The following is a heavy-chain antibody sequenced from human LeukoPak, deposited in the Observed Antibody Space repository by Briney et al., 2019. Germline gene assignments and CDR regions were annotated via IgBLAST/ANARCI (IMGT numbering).Heavy chain of an antibody. J-gene: IGHJ4*02. CDR1: GFTFSSYS. CDR3: ARGVNGREDY. CDR2: ISSSSSYI. V-gene: IGHV3-21*01. Sequence: GGSLRLSCAAPGFTFSSYSMNWVRQAPGRGREWVSSISSSSSYIYYADSVKGRFTIARDNAKNSLYLQMNSLRAEDTAVYYCARGVNGREDYWGQGTLVTVSS. D-gene: IGHD1-1*01.